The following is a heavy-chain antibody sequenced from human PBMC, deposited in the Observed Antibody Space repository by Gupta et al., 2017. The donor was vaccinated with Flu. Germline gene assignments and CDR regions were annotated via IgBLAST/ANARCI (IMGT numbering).Heavy chain of an antibody. CDR2: IIPIFGTA. CDR3: ARDGRCSGGSCYSNWFDP. D-gene: IGHD2-15*01. CDR1: GGTFSTYA. V-gene: IGHV1-69*06. Sequence: VQPVQSGPAVKKPGSPVKVSCQLSGGTFSTYAIRWVRQAPGQGLEWMGGIIPIFGTANYAQKFQGRVTITADKSTSTAYMELSSLRSEATAVYYCARDGRCSGGSCYSNWFDPWGQGTLVTGSS. J-gene: IGHJ5*02.